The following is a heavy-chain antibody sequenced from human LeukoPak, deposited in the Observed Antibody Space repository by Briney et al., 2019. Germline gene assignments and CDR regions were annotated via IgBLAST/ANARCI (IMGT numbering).Heavy chain of an antibody. Sequence: PGGSLRLSCAASGFTFSSYSMNWVRQAPGKGLEWVSSISSSSSYIYYADSVKGRFTVSRDNAKNSLYLQMNSLRAEDTAVYYCARESKVGAFDIWGQGTLVTVSS. J-gene: IGHJ3*02. CDR1: GFTFSSYS. D-gene: IGHD1-26*01. CDR2: ISSSSSYI. V-gene: IGHV3-21*01. CDR3: ARESKVGAFDI.